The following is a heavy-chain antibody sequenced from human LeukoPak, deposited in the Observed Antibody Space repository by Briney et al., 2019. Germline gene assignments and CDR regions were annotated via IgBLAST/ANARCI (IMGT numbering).Heavy chain of an antibody. CDR1: GGSISSNSYY. Sequence: SETLSLTCTVSGGSISSNSYYWGWIRQPPGKGLEWIGSIYYSGSTYYNPSLKSRVTISVDASKNQFSLKLSSVTAADTAVYYCARAYDSSSWYVGYWGQGTLVTVSS. CDR3: ARAYDSSSWYVGY. V-gene: IGHV4-39*07. CDR2: IYYSGST. D-gene: IGHD6-13*01. J-gene: IGHJ4*02.